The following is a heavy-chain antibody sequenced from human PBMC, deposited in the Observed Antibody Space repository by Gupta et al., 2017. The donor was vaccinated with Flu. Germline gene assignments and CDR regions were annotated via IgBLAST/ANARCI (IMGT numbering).Heavy chain of an antibody. D-gene: IGHD4-17*01. CDR1: GFTFRRYA. V-gene: IGHV3-23*01. CDR2: ISGSGGST. CDR3: AKVLNTVWYFDL. J-gene: IGHJ2*01. Sequence: EVQLLESGGGWVQPGGSLSISCAASGFTFRRYALGWVRQAPGKGREWVSAISGSGGSTYYADSVKGQFTISRDNSKNTLYLQMNSLRAEDTAVYYCAKVLNTVWYFDLWGRGTLVTVSS.